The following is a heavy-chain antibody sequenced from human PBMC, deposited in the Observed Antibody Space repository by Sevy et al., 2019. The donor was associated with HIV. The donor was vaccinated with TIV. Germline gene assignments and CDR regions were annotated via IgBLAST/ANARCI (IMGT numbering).Heavy chain of an antibody. V-gene: IGHV3-21*01. CDR2: ISSSSSYI. J-gene: IGHJ6*02. CDR3: ARDYQESHDFWSGHYFSYGMDV. D-gene: IGHD3-3*01. Sequence: GESLKISCAASGFTFNSYSMNWVRQAPGKGLEWVSSISSSSSYIYYADSVKGRFTISRDNAKNSLYLQMNSLRAEDTAVYYCARDYQESHDFWSGHYFSYGMDVWGQGTTVTVSS. CDR1: GFTFNSYS.